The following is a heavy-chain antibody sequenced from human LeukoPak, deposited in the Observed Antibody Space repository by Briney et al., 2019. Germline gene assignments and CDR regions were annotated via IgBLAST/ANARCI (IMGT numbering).Heavy chain of an antibody. J-gene: IGHJ4*02. CDR1: GGSISSYY. V-gene: IGHV4-4*07. CDR3: ARSYCSGGSCYPDY. Sequence: SETLSLTCTVSGGSISSYYWSWIRQPAGKGLEWIGRIYTSGSTNYNPSLKSRVTMSVDTSKNQFSLMLSSVTAADTAVYYCARSYCSGGSCYPDYWGQGTLVTVSS. D-gene: IGHD2-15*01. CDR2: IYTSGST.